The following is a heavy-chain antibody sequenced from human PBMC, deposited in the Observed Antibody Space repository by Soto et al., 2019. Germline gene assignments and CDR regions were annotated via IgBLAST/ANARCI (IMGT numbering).Heavy chain of an antibody. Sequence: ASVKVSCKASGFTFTSSAVQWVRQARGQRLEWIGWIVVGSGNTNYAQKFQERVTITRDMSTSTAYMELSSLRSEDTAVYYCAAATIVGATRPLTFDYWGQGTLVTVSS. V-gene: IGHV1-58*01. CDR3: AAATIVGATRPLTFDY. J-gene: IGHJ4*02. D-gene: IGHD1-26*01. CDR2: IVVGSGNT. CDR1: GFTFTSSA.